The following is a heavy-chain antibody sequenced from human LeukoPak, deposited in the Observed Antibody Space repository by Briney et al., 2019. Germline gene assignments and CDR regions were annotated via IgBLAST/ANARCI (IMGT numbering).Heavy chain of an antibody. J-gene: IGHJ4*02. Sequence: SETLSLTCTVSGGSISSGGYYWSWIRQHPGEGLEWIGYIYYSGSTYYNPSLKSRVTISVDTSKNQFSLKLSSVTAADTAVYYCARVFGYYDSSGYIFDYWGQGTLVTVSS. CDR2: IYYSGST. CDR1: GGSISSGGYY. D-gene: IGHD3-22*01. V-gene: IGHV4-31*03. CDR3: ARVFGYYDSSGYIFDY.